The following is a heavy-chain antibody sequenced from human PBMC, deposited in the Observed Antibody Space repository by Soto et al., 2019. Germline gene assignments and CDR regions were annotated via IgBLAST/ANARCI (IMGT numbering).Heavy chain of an antibody. CDR2: ISYDGSDK. V-gene: IGHV3-30*03. CDR1: GFTFRSYA. D-gene: IGHD6-19*01. J-gene: IGHJ4*02. CDR3: ARDRTVPGPDY. Sequence: GGSLRLSCAASGFTFRSYAMHWVRQAPGQGLEWVAVISYDGSDKYYADSLKGRFTISRDNSKNTLYLQMNSLRGEDTAVYYCARDRTVPGPDYWGQGTLVTVSS.